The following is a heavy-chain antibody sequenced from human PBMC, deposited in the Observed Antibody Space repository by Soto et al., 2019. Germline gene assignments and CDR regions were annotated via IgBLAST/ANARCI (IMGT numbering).Heavy chain of an antibody. Sequence: QVQLQESGPGLVKPSETLSLTCTVSGGSISSYYWSWIRQPPAKGLEWIGYIYYSGSNNYNPSLKSRVTISVDTSKNQFSLKLSSVTAADTAVYYCARLTLARNWFDPWGQGTLVTVSS. J-gene: IGHJ5*02. CDR3: ARLTLARNWFDP. V-gene: IGHV4-59*01. CDR1: GGSISSYY. D-gene: IGHD6-6*01. CDR2: IYYSGSN.